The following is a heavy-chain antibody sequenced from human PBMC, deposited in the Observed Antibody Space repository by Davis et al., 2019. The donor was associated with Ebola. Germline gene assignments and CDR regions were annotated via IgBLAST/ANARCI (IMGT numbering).Heavy chain of an antibody. D-gene: IGHD6-19*01. CDR1: GGSVSSGSYY. CDR2: IYYSGST. CDR3: ARRDGSSGWYNYYGMDV. J-gene: IGHJ6*02. V-gene: IGHV4-61*01. Sequence: MPSETLSLTCTVSGGSVSSGSYYWSWIRQPPGKGLEWIGYIYYSGSTNYNPSLKSRVTISVDTSKNQFSLKLSSVTAADMAVYYCARRDGSSGWYNYYGMDVWGQGTTVTVSS.